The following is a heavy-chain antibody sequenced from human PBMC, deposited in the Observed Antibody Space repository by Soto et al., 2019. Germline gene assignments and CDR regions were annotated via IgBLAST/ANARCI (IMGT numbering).Heavy chain of an antibody. CDR1: GFAFSYHG. V-gene: IGHV3-33*06. Sequence: QVQLVESGGGVVQPGTSLRLSCAASGFAFSYHGIHWVRQAPGKRLEWVAVTWSGGRTEYYADSVRGRFTISRDNSKTTVYLQMNSLRVEDTAVYYCAKDDDTSSYYSLLDFRGQGTLVTVSS. D-gene: IGHD3-22*01. CDR3: AKDDDTSSYYSLLDF. CDR2: TWSGGRTE. J-gene: IGHJ4*02.